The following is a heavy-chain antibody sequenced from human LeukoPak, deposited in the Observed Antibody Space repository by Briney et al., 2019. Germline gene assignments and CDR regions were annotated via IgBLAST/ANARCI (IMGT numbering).Heavy chain of an antibody. CDR3: AREASTVDY. CDR1: GFTFSSYE. CDR2: ISSSGSTI. J-gene: IGHJ4*02. Sequence: GGSLRLSCAASGFTFSSYEMNWVRQAPGKGLEWVSYISSSGSTIYYADSVKGRSTISRDNAKNSLYLQMNSLRAEDTAVYYCAREASTVDYWGQGTLVTVSS. D-gene: IGHD2-2*01. V-gene: IGHV3-48*03.